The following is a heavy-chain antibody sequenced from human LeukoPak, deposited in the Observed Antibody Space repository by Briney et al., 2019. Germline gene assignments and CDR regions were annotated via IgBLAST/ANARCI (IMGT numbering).Heavy chain of an antibody. V-gene: IGHV1-2*02. J-gene: IGHJ4*02. CDR2: INPNSGGT. D-gene: IGHD3-3*01. CDR1: GYTFTGYY. CDR3: ARDYYDFWSGYSRLFDY. Sequence: ASVKVSCKASGYTFTGYYMHWVRQAPGQGLEWMGWINPNSGGTNYAQKFQGRVTMTRDTSISTAYMELSRLRSDDTAVYYCARDYYDFWSGYSRLFDYWGQGTLVTVSS.